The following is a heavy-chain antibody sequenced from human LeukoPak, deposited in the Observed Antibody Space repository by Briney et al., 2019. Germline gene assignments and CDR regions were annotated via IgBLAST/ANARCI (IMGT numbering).Heavy chain of an antibody. D-gene: IGHD3-10*01. CDR3: ARSYYYASGSHLDY. CDR1: GGSVSSYY. Sequence: SETLSLTCTVSGGSVSSYYWSWIRQPPGKGLEWIGYIYTSGSTNYNPSLKSRVTMSVDTSKNQFSLKLTSVTAADTAVYYCARSYYYASGSHLDYWGQGTLVTVSS. V-gene: IGHV4-4*07. J-gene: IGHJ4*02. CDR2: IYTSGST.